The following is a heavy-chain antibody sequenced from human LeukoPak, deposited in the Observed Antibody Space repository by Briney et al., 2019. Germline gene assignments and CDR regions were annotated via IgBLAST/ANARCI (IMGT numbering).Heavy chain of an antibody. V-gene: IGHV1-18*01. Sequence: GASVKVSCKASGYTCTSYGISWVRQAPGQGLEWMGWISAYNGNTNYAQKLQGRVTMTTDTSTSTAYMELRSLRSDDTAVYYCARCPDDFWSGYHYGMDVWGQGTTVTVSS. D-gene: IGHD3-3*01. CDR3: ARCPDDFWSGYHYGMDV. CDR2: ISAYNGNT. CDR1: GYTCTSYG. J-gene: IGHJ6*02.